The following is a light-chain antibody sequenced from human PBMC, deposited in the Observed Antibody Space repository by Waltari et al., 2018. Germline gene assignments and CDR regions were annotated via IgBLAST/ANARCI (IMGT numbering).Light chain of an antibody. Sequence: QSALTQPPSASGSPAQSVTISSTGTSSDLWDYVPWYQPHPGKAPQLMISEVTKRPSGVPDRFSGSKSGNTASLTVSGLQAEDEADYYCSSYAGSNNLVFGGGTKLTVL. CDR1: SSDLWDY. CDR2: EVT. V-gene: IGLV2-8*01. J-gene: IGLJ2*01. CDR3: SSYAGSNNLV.